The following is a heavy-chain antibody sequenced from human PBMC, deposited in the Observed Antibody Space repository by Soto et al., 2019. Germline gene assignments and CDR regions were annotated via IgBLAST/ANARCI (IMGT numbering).Heavy chain of an antibody. D-gene: IGHD3-22*01. CDR1: GGSISSGGYS. Sequence: SETLSLTCAVSGGSISSGGYSWSWIRQPPGKGLEWIGYIYHSGSTYYNPSLKSRVTISVDRSKNQFSLKLSSVTAADTAVYYCARGSYDSSGYYYPFDYWGQGTLVTVSS. V-gene: IGHV4-30-2*01. J-gene: IGHJ4*02. CDR2: IYHSGST. CDR3: ARGSYDSSGYYYPFDY.